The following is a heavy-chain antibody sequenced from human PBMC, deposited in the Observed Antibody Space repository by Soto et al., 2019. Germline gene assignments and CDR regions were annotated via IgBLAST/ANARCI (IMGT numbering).Heavy chain of an antibody. Sequence: GGSLRLSCAASGFTFSSYAMHWVRQAPGKGLEWVAVISYDGSNKYYADSVKGRFTISRDNSKNTLYLQMNSLRAEDTAVYYCASVLLSGYSSGWYPLDYWGQGTLVTVSS. J-gene: IGHJ4*02. CDR1: GFTFSSYA. CDR3: ASVLLSGYSSGWYPLDY. D-gene: IGHD6-19*01. CDR2: ISYDGSNK. V-gene: IGHV3-30-3*01.